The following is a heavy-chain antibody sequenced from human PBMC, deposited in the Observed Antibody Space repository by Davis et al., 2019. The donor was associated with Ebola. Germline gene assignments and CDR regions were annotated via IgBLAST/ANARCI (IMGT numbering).Heavy chain of an antibody. CDR1: GFTFSSYA. J-gene: IGHJ4*02. V-gene: IGHV3-23*01. CDR3: AKDGHSSSWSLFDY. Sequence: GGSLRLSCAASGFTFSSYAMSWVRQAPGKGLEWVSAISGSGGSTYYADSVKGRFTISRDNSKKTLYLQMNSLRAEDTAVYYCAKDGHSSSWSLFDYWGQGTLVTVSS. CDR2: ISGSGGST. D-gene: IGHD6-13*01.